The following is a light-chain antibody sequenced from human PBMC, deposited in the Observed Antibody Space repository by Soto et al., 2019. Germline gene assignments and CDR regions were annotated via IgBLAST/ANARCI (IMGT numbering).Light chain of an antibody. CDR2: DVF. J-gene: IGKJ2*01. CDR1: QSITYW. CDR3: QQYHSFSFT. V-gene: IGKV1-5*01. Sequence: DIPMTQSPSSVSASVGDRVTITCRASQSITYWLAWYQQKPGRAPKLLIYDVFNLQSGVPSRFSGSGSGTEFALTISSLQPDDSATYYCQQYHSFSFTFGQGTKLEIK.